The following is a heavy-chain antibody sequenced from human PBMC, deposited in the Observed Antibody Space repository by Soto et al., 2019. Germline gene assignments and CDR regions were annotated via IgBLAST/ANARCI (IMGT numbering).Heavy chain of an antibody. Sequence: ASVKVSCKASGGTFSSYAISWVRQAPGQGLEWMGGIIAYNGNTNYAQKLQGRVTMTTDTSTSTAYMELRSLRSDDTAVYYCARDSGQYGMDVWGQGTTVTVSS. J-gene: IGHJ6*02. CDR2: IIAYNGNT. CDR1: GGTFSSYA. V-gene: IGHV1-18*01. CDR3: ARDSGQYGMDV.